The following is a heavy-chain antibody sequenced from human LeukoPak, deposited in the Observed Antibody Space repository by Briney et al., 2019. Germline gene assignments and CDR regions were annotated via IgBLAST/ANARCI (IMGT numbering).Heavy chain of an antibody. J-gene: IGHJ4*02. CDR1: GFTFSSYA. Sequence: PGGSLRLSCAASGFTFSSYAMTWAGQAPRKGLEWVSSISGSGVTIYYADSVKGRFTISRDNSKNMMNLQMNSLRAEDTAVYYCARDYGDYTKGWNLRDYWGRGTLVTVSS. CDR3: ARDYGDYTKGWNLRDY. V-gene: IGHV3-23*01. D-gene: IGHD4-17*01. CDR2: ISGSGVTI.